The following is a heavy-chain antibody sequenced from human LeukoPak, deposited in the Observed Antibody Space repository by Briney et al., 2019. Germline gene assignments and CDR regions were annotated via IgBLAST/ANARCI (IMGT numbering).Heavy chain of an antibody. J-gene: IGHJ4*02. CDR3: ARGTYFDY. CDR1: GYTFTTYG. D-gene: IGHD1-1*01. V-gene: IGHV1-18*01. CDR2: TSAYNDKT. Sequence: ASVKVSCKASGYTFTTYGISWVRQAPGQGLEWMGWTSAYNDKTKYAQKLEGRVTMTTDTSTSTAYMEMRSLRSDDTAVYYCARGTYFDYWGQGTLVTVSS.